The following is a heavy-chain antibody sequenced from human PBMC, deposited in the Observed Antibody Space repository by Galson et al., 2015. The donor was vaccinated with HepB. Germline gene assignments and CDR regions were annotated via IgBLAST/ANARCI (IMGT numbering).Heavy chain of an antibody. V-gene: IGHV4-34*10. CDR2: IYHSRGN. Sequence: ETLSLSCGVYGGSFSTYYWCWVRPPPGEGLEWIGEIYHSRGNNYRPSLKSRITISVDKSTNLFSLKLTLLTAADTAVYYCARAKEGRGYFDYWGQGTLVTVSS. CDR1: GGSFSTYY. CDR3: ARAKEGRGYFDY. D-gene: IGHD3-10*01. J-gene: IGHJ4*02.